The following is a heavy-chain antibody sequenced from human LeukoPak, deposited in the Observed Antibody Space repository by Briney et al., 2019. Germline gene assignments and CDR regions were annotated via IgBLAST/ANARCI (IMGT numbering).Heavy chain of an antibody. CDR1: GYTFTSYA. J-gene: IGHJ2*01. CDR2: INAGNGNT. V-gene: IGHV1-3*01. D-gene: IGHD6-6*01. CDR3: ARGIAARPYWYFDL. Sequence: GASVKVSCKASGYTFTSYAMHWVRQAPGQRLEWMGWINAGNGNTKYSQKFQGRVTITRDTSASTAYMELSSLRSEDTAVYYCARGIAARPYWYFDLWGRGTLVTVSS.